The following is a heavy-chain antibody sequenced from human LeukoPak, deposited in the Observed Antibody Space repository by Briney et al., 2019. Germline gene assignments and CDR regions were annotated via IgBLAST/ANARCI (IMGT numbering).Heavy chain of an antibody. D-gene: IGHD3-22*01. J-gene: IGHJ5*02. CDR1: GGSISSGGYY. CDR2: IYHSGST. CDR3: ARQPHRGYYDSSGPWFDP. V-gene: IGHV4-30-2*01. Sequence: SETLSLTCTVSGGSISSGGYYWSWIRQPPGKGLEWIGYIYHSGSTYYNLSLKSRVTISVDTSKNQFSLKLSSVTAADTAVYYCARQPHRGYYDSSGPWFDPWGQGTLVTVSS.